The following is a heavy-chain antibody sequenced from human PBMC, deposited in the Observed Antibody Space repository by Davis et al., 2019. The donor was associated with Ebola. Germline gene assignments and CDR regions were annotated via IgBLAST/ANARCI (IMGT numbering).Heavy chain of an antibody. V-gene: IGHV3-53*05. CDR3: AKTSSGWAGFDY. J-gene: IGHJ4*02. D-gene: IGHD6-19*01. CDR2: IYSGGST. Sequence: GESLKISCAASGFTVSSNYMSWVRQAPGKGLEWVSVIYSGGSTYYADSVKGRFTISRDNSKNTLYLQMNSLRAEDTAVYYCAKTSSGWAGFDYWGQGTLVTVSS. CDR1: GFTVSSNY.